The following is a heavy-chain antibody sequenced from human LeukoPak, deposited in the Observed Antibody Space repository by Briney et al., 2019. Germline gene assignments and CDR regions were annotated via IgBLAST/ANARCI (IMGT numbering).Heavy chain of an antibody. CDR1: GFTFSSYA. J-gene: IGHJ5*02. D-gene: IGHD3-3*01. Sequence: GGSLRLSCAASGFTFSSYAMSWVRQAPGKGLEWVSAISGSGGSTYYADSVKGRFTISRDNSKNTLYLQMNSLRAEATAVYYCAKDRVTYYDFWSGYQPRYNWFDPWGQGTLVTVSS. V-gene: IGHV3-23*01. CDR2: ISGSGGST. CDR3: AKDRVTYYDFWSGYQPRYNWFDP.